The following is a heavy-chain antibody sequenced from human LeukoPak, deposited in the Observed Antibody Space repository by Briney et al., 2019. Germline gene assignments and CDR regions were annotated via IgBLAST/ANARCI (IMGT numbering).Heavy chain of an antibody. CDR3: AKDDPVPIVGATPDY. D-gene: IGHD1-26*01. CDR1: GFTFSSYG. CDR2: IRYDGSNK. J-gene: IGHJ4*02. V-gene: IGHV3-30*02. Sequence: SGGSLRLSCAASGFTFSSYGMHWVRQAPGKGLEWVAFIRYDGSNKYYADSVKGRFTISRDNSKNTLYLQMNSLRAEDTAVYYCAKDDPVPIVGATPDYWGQGTLVTVSS.